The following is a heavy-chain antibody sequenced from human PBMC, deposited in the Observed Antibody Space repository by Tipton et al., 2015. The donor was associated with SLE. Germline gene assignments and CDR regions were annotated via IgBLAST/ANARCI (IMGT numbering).Heavy chain of an antibody. Sequence: LRLSCTVSGGSISGYYWSWVRQPPGQGLEWIGYIHYRGSTNYNPSLKSRVTISLDTSENQFSLKLSSVTAADTAVYYCARDRYCGAGSCFDWYFDLWGCGTLVTVSS. CDR1: GGSISGYY. J-gene: IGHJ2*01. CDR2: IHYRGST. D-gene: IGHD2-15*01. V-gene: IGHV4-59*01. CDR3: ARDRYCGAGSCFDWYFDL.